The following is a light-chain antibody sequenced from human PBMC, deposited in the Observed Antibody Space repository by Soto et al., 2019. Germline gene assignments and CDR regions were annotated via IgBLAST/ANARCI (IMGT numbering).Light chain of an antibody. J-gene: IGLJ1*01. CDR3: SSYTVSNIYV. CDR2: EVS. Sequence: QSVLTQPPSASGSPGQSVTISCTGTSSDVGGYNFVSWYQQHPGKAPKLMIYEVSKRPSGVPDRFSGSKSGNTASLTVSRLQAEDEADYYCSSYTVSNIYVFGTGTKLTVL. CDR1: SSDVGGYNF. V-gene: IGLV2-8*01.